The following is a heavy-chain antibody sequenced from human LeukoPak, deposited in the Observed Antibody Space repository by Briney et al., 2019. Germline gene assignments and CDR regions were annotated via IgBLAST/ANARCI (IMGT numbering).Heavy chain of an antibody. CDR3: GRHRTAINKYGPYDAFDI. D-gene: IGHD3-10*01. V-gene: IGHV4-39*01. CDR2: IYYSGRT. CDR1: GVSINSGDYY. J-gene: IGHJ3*02. Sequence: SETLSLTCTVSGVSINSGDYYWGWIRQPPGKGLEWIGTIYYSGRTYYNPPLKSRVTISEDTSKNQFYLRLTSVTAADTAIYYCGRHRTAINKYGPYDAFDIWGQGTMVTVSS.